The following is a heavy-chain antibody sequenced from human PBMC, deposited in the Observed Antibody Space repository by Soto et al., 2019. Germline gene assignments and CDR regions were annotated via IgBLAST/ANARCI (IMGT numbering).Heavy chain of an antibody. J-gene: IGHJ5*02. CDR2: IYYSGST. CDR1: GGSISSYY. V-gene: IGHV4-59*01. CDR3: ASGPRIQLWT. Sequence: QVQLQESGPRLVKPSETLSLICTVSGGSISSYYWSWIRQPPGKGLEWIGYIYYSGSTTYIPSLKSRVTISVDTSKNQFSLRLSSVTAADTAVYYCASGPRIQLWTWGQGTLVTVSS. D-gene: IGHD5-18*01.